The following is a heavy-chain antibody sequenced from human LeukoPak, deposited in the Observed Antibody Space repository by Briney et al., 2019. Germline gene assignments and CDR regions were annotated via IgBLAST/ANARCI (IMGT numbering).Heavy chain of an antibody. J-gene: IGHJ4*02. Sequence: PGGSLRLSCAASGFTFSSCAMHWVRQAPGKGLEWVAVISYDGSNKYHADSVKGRFTISRDNSKNTLYLQMNSLRAEDTAVYYCARDEYSSSWSFDYWGQGTLVTVSS. V-gene: IGHV3-30*04. D-gene: IGHD6-13*01. CDR1: GFTFSSCA. CDR2: ISYDGSNK. CDR3: ARDEYSSSWSFDY.